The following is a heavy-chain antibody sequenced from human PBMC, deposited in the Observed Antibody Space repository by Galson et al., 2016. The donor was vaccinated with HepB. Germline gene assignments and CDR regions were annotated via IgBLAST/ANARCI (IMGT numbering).Heavy chain of an antibody. CDR2: INWNSRNI. CDR3: TKDVSSGLLEMVVDY. Sequence: SLRLSCAVSGFTFDDYAMHWVRQAPGKGLEWVSSINWNSRNIDYADSVKGRFTISRDNAKNSLYLQMNRLRADDTALYYCTKDVSSGLLEMVVDYWGQGTLVTVSS. V-gene: IGHV3-9*01. CDR1: GFTFDDYA. J-gene: IGHJ4*02. D-gene: IGHD6-19*01.